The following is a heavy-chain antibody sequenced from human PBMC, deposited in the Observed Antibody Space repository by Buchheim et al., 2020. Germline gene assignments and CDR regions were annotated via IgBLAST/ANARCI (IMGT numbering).Heavy chain of an antibody. CDR3: ARGGWIFVPYGMDV. D-gene: IGHD3-3*01. V-gene: IGHV4-34*01. Sequence: QVQLQQWGAGLLKPSETLSLTCAVYGGSFSGYYWSWIRQPPGKGLEWIGEINHSGSTNYKPSLNSRVTISVDTSKKQFSLKLSSVTAADTAVYYCARGGWIFVPYGMDVWGQGTT. CDR1: GGSFSGYY. CDR2: INHSGST. J-gene: IGHJ6*02.